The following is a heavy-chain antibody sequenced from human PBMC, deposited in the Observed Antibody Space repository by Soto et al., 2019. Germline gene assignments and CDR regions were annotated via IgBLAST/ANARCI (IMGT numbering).Heavy chain of an antibody. CDR3: ARDRSQLSYYYGMDV. CDR1: GFTFSSYA. V-gene: IGHV3-30-3*01. Sequence: GGSLRLSCAASGFTFSSYAMHWVRQAPGKGLEWVAVISYDGSNKYYADSVKGRFTISRDNSKNTLYLQMNSLRAEDTAVYYCARDRSQLSYYYGMDVWGQGTTVTVSS. D-gene: IGHD2-2*01. J-gene: IGHJ6*02. CDR2: ISYDGSNK.